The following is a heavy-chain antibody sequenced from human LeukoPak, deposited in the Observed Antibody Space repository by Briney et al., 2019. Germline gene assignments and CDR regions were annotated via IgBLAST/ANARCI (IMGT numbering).Heavy chain of an antibody. J-gene: IGHJ4*02. D-gene: IGHD3-22*01. CDR3: ARGHDAYDIDY. V-gene: IGHV3-23*01. CDR2: ISGSGGST. CDR1: GFTFSSYA. Sequence: GGSLRLSCAASGFTFSSYAMSWVRQAPGKGLEWVSAISGSGGSTYYADSVKGRFTISRDNSRNTLYLQMNSLRAEDTAVYYCARGHDAYDIDYWGQGTLVTVSS.